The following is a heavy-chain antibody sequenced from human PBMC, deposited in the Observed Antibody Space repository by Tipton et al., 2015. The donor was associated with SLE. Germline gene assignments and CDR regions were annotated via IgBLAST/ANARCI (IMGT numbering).Heavy chain of an antibody. V-gene: IGHV3-48*01. CDR1: GFTFSSYS. J-gene: IGHJ4*02. CDR2: ISSSSSTI. Sequence: SLRLSCAASGFTFSSYSMNWVRQAPGKGLEWVSYISSSSSTIYYADSVKGRFTISRDNAKNSLYLQMNSLRAEDTAVYYCARDSGGYYPYFDYWGQGTLVTVSS. D-gene: IGHD3-3*01. CDR3: ARDSGGYYPYFDY.